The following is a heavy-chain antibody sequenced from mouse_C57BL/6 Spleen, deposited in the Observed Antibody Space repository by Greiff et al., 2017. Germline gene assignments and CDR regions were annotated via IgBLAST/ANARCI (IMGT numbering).Heavy chain of an antibody. Sequence: EVKLQESGPGLVKPSQSLSLTCSVTGYSITSGYYWNWIRQFPGNKLEWMGYISYDGSNNYNPSLKNRISITRDTSKNQFFLKLNSVTTEDTATYYWARGGYSAWFAYWGQGTLVTVSA. D-gene: IGHD2-12*01. V-gene: IGHV3-6*01. J-gene: IGHJ3*01. CDR2: ISYDGSN. CDR3: ARGGYSAWFAY. CDR1: GYSITSGYY.